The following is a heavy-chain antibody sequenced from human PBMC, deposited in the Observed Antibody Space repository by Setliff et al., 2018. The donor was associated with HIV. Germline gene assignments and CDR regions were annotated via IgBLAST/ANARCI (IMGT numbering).Heavy chain of an antibody. Sequence: GGSLRLSWAAAGFTFSTYAMSWVRQALGKGLEWVSGISNNGGSTYYADSVKGRFTISRDNAKNTLYLQMNSLRAQDTAVYYCAKTTGSSWSAFDIWGQGTMVTVSS. J-gene: IGHJ3*02. CDR1: GFTFSTYA. V-gene: IGHV3-23*01. D-gene: IGHD6-13*01. CDR3: AKTTGSSWSAFDI. CDR2: ISNNGGST.